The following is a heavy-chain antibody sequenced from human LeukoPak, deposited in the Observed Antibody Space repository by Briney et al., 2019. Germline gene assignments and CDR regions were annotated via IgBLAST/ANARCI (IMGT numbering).Heavy chain of an antibody. D-gene: IGHD1-26*01. V-gene: IGHV3-30*18. J-gene: IGHJ4*02. CDR2: ISYDGSNK. CDR1: GFTFSSYG. Sequence: GGSLRLSCAASGFTFSSYGMHWVRQAPGKGLEWVAVISYDGSNKYYADSVKGRFTISRDNTKNTLYLQMNSLRAEDTAVYYCAKVAPQKGGSYYFDYWGQGTLVTVSS. CDR3: AKVAPQKGGSYYFDY.